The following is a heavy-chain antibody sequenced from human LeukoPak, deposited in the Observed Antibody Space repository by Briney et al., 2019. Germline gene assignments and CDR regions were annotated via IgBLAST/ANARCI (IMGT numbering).Heavy chain of an antibody. CDR2: ISYDGSNK. V-gene: IGHV3-30-3*01. J-gene: IGHJ4*02. CDR1: GFTFSSYA. D-gene: IGHD1-26*01. Sequence: GGSLRLSCAASGFTFSSYAMHWVRQAPAKGLEWVAVISYDGSNKYYADSVKGRITISRDNSKNTLYLQMNSLRAEDTAVYYCARTYSSSPVGSYYGYWGQGTLVTVSS. CDR3: ARTYSSSPVGSYYGY.